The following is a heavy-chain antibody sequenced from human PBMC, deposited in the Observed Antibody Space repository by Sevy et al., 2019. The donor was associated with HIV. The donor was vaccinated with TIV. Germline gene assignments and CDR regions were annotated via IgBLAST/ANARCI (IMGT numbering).Heavy chain of an antibody. CDR3: AKTRYHYHISGFFGGTFVPDY. CDR1: GFTFSNYG. J-gene: IGHJ4*01. CDR2: ISFDGSDK. V-gene: IGHV3-30*18. D-gene: IGHD3-22*01. Sequence: GGSLRLSCAASGFTFSNYGIHWDRQAPGKGLEWLAFISFDGSDKYYAYSVKGRFTISREDSKNTLYLHLNSLRVEDTALYYCAKTRYHYHISGFFGGTFVPDYWGHGTLVTVSS.